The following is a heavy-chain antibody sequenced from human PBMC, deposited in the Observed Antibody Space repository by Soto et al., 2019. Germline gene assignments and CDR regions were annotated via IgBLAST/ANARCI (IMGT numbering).Heavy chain of an antibody. CDR1: GGSISNHY. V-gene: IGHV4-59*11. Sequence: QVQLQESGPGLVKPPEPLSLTCSVSGGSISNHYWSWIRQPPGKGLEWIGYIYYNANTNYNPSLKSRVTMSVDTARNQISLKLTTVTAADTAVYYCTRANWYSEYWGQGTLVTVSS. CDR3: TRANWYSEY. D-gene: IGHD7-27*01. J-gene: IGHJ4*02. CDR2: IYYNANT.